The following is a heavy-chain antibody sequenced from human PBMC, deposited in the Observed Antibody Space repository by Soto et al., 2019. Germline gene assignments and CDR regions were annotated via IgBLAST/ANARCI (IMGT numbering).Heavy chain of an antibody. J-gene: IGHJ6*03. D-gene: IGHD2-15*01. CDR1: GGCMSSSSDY. V-gene: IGHV4-39*01. Sequence: SWTMSLSCTVSGGCMSSSSDYWGWINQSPRKGLECIGSIYYSGSTYYNPSLKSRVTISVDTSKNQFSLKLSSVTAADTAVYYCARRINYYYYYMDVWGKGTTVTVSS. CDR2: IYYSGST. CDR3: ARRINYYYYYMDV.